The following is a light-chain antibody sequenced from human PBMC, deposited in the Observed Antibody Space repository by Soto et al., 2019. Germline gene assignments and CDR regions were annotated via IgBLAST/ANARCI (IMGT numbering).Light chain of an antibody. V-gene: IGKV3-15*01. J-gene: IGKJ1*01. CDR1: QSVGSN. CDR3: HQYNNWHQDRT. Sequence: EIVMTQSPATLSVSPGERATLSCRASQSVGSNLAWYQQKPGQAPRLLIYGASTRATGIPARFSGSGSGTEFTLIISSLQSEDFAIYVCHQYNNWHQDRTFGQGTKVEIK. CDR2: GAS.